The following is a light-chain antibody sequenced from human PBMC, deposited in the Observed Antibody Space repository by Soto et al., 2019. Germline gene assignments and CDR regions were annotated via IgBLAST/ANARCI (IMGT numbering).Light chain of an antibody. CDR1: ETVATN. V-gene: IGKV3-15*01. J-gene: IGKJ1*01. CDR2: GAS. Sequence: EVVMTQSPATLSASPGERATLSCWASETVATNLAWYQQKPGQAPRLLISGASTRAAGISDRFRGSGSGTEFTLTISSLRSEDSGIYYCQQYFEWPPMTFGQGKQV. CDR3: QQYFEWPPMT.